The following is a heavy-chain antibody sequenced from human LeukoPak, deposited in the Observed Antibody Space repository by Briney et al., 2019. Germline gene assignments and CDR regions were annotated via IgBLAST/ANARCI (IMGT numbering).Heavy chain of an antibody. CDR3: ARGYCGSTSCYRPRYFDY. CDR1: GGSISSYY. D-gene: IGHD2-2*01. CDR2: IYYSGST. V-gene: IGHV4-59*01. J-gene: IGHJ4*02. Sequence: SETLSLTCTVSGGSISSYYWSWIRQPPGKGLEWIGYIYYSGSTNYNPSLKSRVTISVDTSKNQFSLKLSSVTAADTAVYYCARGYCGSTSCYRPRYFDYWGQGTLVTVSS.